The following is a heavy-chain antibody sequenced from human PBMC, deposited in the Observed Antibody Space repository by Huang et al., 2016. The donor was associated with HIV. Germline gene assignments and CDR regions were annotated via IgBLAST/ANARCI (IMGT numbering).Heavy chain of an antibody. J-gene: IGHJ4*02. Sequence: QVQLVQSGAAVKKPGSSVKVSCKASGGTFSSYAISWVRQAPGQGLGWMGGIIPILGTANYAQKFQGRVTSTADESTSTAYMELSSLRSEDTAVYYCARVESRRYYDSSGYYYWGQGTLVTVSS. V-gene: IGHV1-69*01. CDR3: ARVESRRYYDSSGYYY. CDR2: IIPILGTA. CDR1: GGTFSSYA. D-gene: IGHD3-22*01.